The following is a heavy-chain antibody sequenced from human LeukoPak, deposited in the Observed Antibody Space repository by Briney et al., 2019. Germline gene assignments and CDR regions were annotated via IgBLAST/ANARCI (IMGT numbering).Heavy chain of an antibody. V-gene: IGHV4-39*01. CDR3: AGLPIPGWFDP. CDR1: GGSISSSAYY. Sequence: SETLSLTCIVSGGSISSSAYYWSWIRQPPGKALEWVANIYYDGSTYYNPSLRSRVSISIDTSKNQFSLRMTSVTAADTAVFYCAGLPIPGWFDPWGQGTLVTVSS. CDR2: IYYDGST. J-gene: IGHJ5*02.